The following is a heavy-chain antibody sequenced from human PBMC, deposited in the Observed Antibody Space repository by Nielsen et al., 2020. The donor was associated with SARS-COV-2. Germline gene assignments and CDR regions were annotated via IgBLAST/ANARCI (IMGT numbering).Heavy chain of an antibody. J-gene: IGHJ4*02. Sequence: GGSLRLSCAASGFTFSSYAMHWVRQAPGKGLEWVSAISGSGGSTYYADSVKGRFTISRDNSKNTLYLQMNSLRAEDTAVYYCAKDSWRPMGRTVYFDYWGQGTLVTVSS. V-gene: IGHV3-23*01. CDR3: AKDSWRPMGRTVYFDY. D-gene: IGHD3-10*01. CDR1: GFTFSSYA. CDR2: ISGSGGST.